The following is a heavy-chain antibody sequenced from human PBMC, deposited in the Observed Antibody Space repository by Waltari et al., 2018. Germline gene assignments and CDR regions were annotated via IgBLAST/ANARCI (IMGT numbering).Heavy chain of an antibody. CDR1: GFTFSSYA. CDR2: ISYDGSNK. J-gene: IGHJ4*02. Sequence: QVQLVESGGGVVQPGRSLRLSCAASGFTFSSYARHWVRQAAGKGLEWVAVISYDGSNKYYADSVKGRFTISRDNSKNTLYLQMNSLRAEDTAVYYCARGMSGYWGQGTLVTVSS. V-gene: IGHV3-30-3*01. CDR3: ARGMSGY. D-gene: IGHD3-10*01.